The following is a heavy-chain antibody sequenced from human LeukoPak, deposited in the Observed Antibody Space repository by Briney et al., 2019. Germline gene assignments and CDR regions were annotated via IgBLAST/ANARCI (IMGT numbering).Heavy chain of an antibody. D-gene: IGHD2-2*01. CDR3: ARADIVVVPAATTGYYFYY. V-gene: IGHV4-39*07. J-gene: IGHJ4*02. CDR1: GGSISSSSYY. CDR2: IYYSGST. Sequence: SETLSLTCTVSGGSISSSSYYWGWIRQPPGKGLEWIGSIYYSGSTYYNPSLRSRVIILFDTAKNHFSLKLSSVTAADTAVNSCARADIVVVPAATTGYYFYYWGQGTLVTVSS.